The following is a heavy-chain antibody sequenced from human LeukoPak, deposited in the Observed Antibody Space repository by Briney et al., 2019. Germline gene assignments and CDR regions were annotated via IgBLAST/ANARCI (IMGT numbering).Heavy chain of an antibody. D-gene: IGHD1-26*01. V-gene: IGHV1-2*02. CDR2: INPNSGGT. CDR1: GYTFTGYY. CDR3: ATNIVGATGMGYFDY. J-gene: IGHJ4*02. Sequence: EASVKVSCKASGYTFTGYYMHWVRQAPGQGLEWMGWINPNSGGTNYAQKFQGRVTMTRDTSISTAYMELSRLRSEDTAVYYCATNIVGATGMGYFDYWGQGTLVTVSS.